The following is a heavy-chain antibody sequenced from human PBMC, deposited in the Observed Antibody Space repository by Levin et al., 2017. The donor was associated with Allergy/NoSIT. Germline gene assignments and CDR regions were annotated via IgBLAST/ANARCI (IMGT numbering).Heavy chain of an antibody. CDR1: GFTFSSYG. D-gene: IGHD3-10*01. Sequence: GESLKISCAASGFTFSSYGMHWVRQAPGKGLEWVAVISYDGSNKYYADSVKGRFTISRDNSKNTLYLQMNSLRAEDTAVYYCAKDLWERRWFGELGGAFDIWGQGTMVTVSS. J-gene: IGHJ3*02. CDR3: AKDLWERRWFGELGGAFDI. CDR2: ISYDGSNK. V-gene: IGHV3-30*18.